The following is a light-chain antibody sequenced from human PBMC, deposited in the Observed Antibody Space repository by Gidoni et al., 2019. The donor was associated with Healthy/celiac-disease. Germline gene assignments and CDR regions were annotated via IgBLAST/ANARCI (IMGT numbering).Light chain of an antibody. CDR1: SSDVGGYNY. J-gene: IGLJ2*01. Sequence: QSALTQPRSVSGSPGQSVTISCTGTSSDVGGYNYVSWYHQHPGKAPKLMIYAVSKRPSGVPDRFSGSKSGNTASLTISGLQAEDEADYYCCSYAGSYTLGVFGGGTKLTVL. CDR3: CSYAGSYTLGV. CDR2: AVS. V-gene: IGLV2-11*01.